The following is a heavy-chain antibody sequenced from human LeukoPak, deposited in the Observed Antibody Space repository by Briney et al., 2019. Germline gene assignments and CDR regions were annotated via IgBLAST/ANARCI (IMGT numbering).Heavy chain of an antibody. CDR1: GFTFSNAW. V-gene: IGHV3-30*03. CDR2: ISYDGSNK. D-gene: IGHD4-23*01. J-gene: IGHJ6*02. Sequence: TGGSLRLSCAASGFTFSNAWMNWVRQAPGKGLEWVAVISYDGSNKYYADSVKGRFTISRDNSKNTLYLQMNSLRAEDTAVYYCARDLGSNYYYYYGMDVWGQGTTVTVSS. CDR3: ARDLGSNYYYYYGMDV.